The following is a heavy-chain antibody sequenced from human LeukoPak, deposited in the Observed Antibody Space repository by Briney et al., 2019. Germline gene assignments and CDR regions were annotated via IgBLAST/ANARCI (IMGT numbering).Heavy chain of an antibody. CDR3: ARGIYGSGSYPNLYYYYGMDV. CDR2: ISYDGSNK. J-gene: IGHJ6*02. Sequence: GGSLRLSCAASGFTFSSYAMHWVRQAPGKGLEWVAVISYDGSNKYYADSVKGRFTISRDNSKNTLYLQMNSLRAEDTAVYYCARGIYGSGSYPNLYYYYGMDVWGQGTTVTVSS. V-gene: IGHV3-30-3*01. D-gene: IGHD3-10*01. CDR1: GFTFSSYA.